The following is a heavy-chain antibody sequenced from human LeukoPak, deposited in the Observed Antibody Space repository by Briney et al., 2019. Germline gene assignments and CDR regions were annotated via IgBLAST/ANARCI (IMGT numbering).Heavy chain of an antibody. CDR3: ARAEGYYDILTGYLPYGMDV. J-gene: IGHJ6*02. CDR1: GYTFTSYG. D-gene: IGHD3-9*01. Sequence: ASVKVSCKASGYTFTSYGISWVRQAPGQGLEWMGWISAYNGNTNYAQKLQGRVTMTTDTSTSTAYMELRGLRSDDTAVYYCARAEGYYDILTGYLPYGMDVWGQGTTVTVSS. V-gene: IGHV1-18*01. CDR2: ISAYNGNT.